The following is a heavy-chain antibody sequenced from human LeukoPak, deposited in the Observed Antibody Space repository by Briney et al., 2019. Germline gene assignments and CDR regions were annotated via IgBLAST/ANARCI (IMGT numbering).Heavy chain of an antibody. V-gene: IGHV4-39*07. D-gene: IGHD5-24*01. CDR1: GGSISSGTYY. Sequence: SETLSLTCTVSGGSISSGTYYWGWIRQPPGKGLEWIGSMYYSGSTYYNSSLKSRVTVSVDMSKNQFSLKLSSVTAADTAVYYCARDLYRGDGYNTAYFDYWGQGTLVTVSS. CDR3: ARDLYRGDGYNTAYFDY. CDR2: MYYSGST. J-gene: IGHJ4*02.